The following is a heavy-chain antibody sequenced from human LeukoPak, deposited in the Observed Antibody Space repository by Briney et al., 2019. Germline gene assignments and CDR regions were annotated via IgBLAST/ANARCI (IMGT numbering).Heavy chain of an antibody. CDR2: INHSGST. CDR3: ARDRNWNSHYFDY. Sequence: SETLSLTCAVYGGSFSGYYWSWIRQPPGKGLEWIGGINHSGSTNYNPSLKSRVTISVDTSKNQFSLKLSSVTAADTAVYYCARDRNWNSHYFDYWGQGTLVTVSS. V-gene: IGHV4-34*01. D-gene: IGHD1-7*01. J-gene: IGHJ4*02. CDR1: GGSFSGYY.